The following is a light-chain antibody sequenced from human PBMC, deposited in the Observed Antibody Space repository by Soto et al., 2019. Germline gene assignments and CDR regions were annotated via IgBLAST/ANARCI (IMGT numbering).Light chain of an antibody. CDR2: RAS. Sequence: DIQMTQSPSTLSASVGDRVTITCRASQSISSWLAWYQQKPGKAPKFLIYRASSLASGGPSRFSGSGSGTEFTLTISSLQPDDFXTXXXXXYNXXPXWTFGQGTKVEIK. CDR3: XXYNXXPXWT. CDR1: QSISSW. J-gene: IGKJ1*01. V-gene: IGKV1-5*03.